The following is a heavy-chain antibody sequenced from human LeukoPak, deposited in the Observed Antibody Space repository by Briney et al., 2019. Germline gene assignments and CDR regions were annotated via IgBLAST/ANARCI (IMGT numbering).Heavy chain of an antibody. CDR1: GFTFSSFG. D-gene: IGHD5-24*01. J-gene: IGHJ4*02. CDR3: AREFGHNRWYFDY. V-gene: IGHV3-30*03. CDR2: VSADGRTQ. Sequence: GGSLRLSCAASGFTFSSFGMHWVRQAPGKGLEWVTVVSADGRTQLYSDSVKGRFTVSRDNSLNTLHLQMNSLKTEDTAVYYCAREFGHNRWYFDYWGQGALVTVSS.